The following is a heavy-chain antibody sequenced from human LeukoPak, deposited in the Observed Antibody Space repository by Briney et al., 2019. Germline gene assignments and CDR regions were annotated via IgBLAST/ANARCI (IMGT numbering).Heavy chain of an antibody. CDR3: AATGR. V-gene: IGHV3-69-1*02. CDR1: GLALRNYH. CDR2: IHETGDS. J-gene: IGHJ4*02. Sequence: GGSLRLSCVGSGLALRNYHVTWVRQAPGKGLEWVADIHETGDSHYADSVKGRFTISRENAKNSEYLQMNSLRADDTAVYYCAATGRWGQGTLVAVSS.